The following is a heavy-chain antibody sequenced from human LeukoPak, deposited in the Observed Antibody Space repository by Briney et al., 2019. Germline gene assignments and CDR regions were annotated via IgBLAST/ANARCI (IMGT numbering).Heavy chain of an antibody. CDR2: VYTSGST. D-gene: IGHD1-26*01. Sequence: PSETLSLTCTVSGDSITSYYWSWIRQPPGKGLEWIGCVYTSGSTNYNPSLKSRVAISIDTSKNQFSLKLTSVTAADTAVYYCGRHGMSGSYTYWGQGTLVTVSS. J-gene: IGHJ4*02. CDR1: GDSITSYY. CDR3: GRHGMSGSYTY. V-gene: IGHV4-4*09.